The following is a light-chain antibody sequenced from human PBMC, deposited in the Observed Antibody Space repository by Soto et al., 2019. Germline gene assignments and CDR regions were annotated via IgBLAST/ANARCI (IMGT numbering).Light chain of an antibody. CDR2: EVS. V-gene: IGLV2-14*01. J-gene: IGLJ1*01. CDR1: TSDIGAYNY. Sequence: QSALTQPASVSGSPGQSITISCSGTTSDIGAYNYVSWFQQHPGKAPKLIIYEVSSRPSGVSNRFSGSKSGNTASLTISGLQAEDEADYYCAAWDASLSACVFGNGTKLTVL. CDR3: AAWDASLSACV.